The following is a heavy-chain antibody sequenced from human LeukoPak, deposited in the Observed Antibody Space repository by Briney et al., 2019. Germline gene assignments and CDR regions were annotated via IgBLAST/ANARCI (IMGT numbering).Heavy chain of an antibody. CDR3: ARDRPTGRLQFFPND. J-gene: IGHJ4*02. Sequence: SVKISCKASGGTFSSYAISWVRQAPGQGLEWMGGIIPIFGTANYAQKFQGRVTITADESTSTAYMELSSLRSEDTAVYYCARDRPTGRLQFFPNDWGQGTLVTVSS. CDR1: GGTFSSYA. V-gene: IGHV1-69*01. D-gene: IGHD5-24*01. CDR2: IIPIFGTA.